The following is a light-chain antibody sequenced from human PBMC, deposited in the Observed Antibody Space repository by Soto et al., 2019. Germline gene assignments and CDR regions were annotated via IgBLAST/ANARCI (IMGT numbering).Light chain of an antibody. V-gene: IGLV2-8*01. J-gene: IGLJ2*01. Sequence: QYALTQPPSASGSPGQSVTISCSGSSNDVGRCNYVSWYQQYQGKVPKLIIYEVTKRPSGVPDRFSGSKSDNTASLTISGLQTEDEADYYGGSCAGGGSFVLFGGGTKLTVL. CDR3: GSCAGGGSFVL. CDR1: SNDVGRCNY. CDR2: EVT.